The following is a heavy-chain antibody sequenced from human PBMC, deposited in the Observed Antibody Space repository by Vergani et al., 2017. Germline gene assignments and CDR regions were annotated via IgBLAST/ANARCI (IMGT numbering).Heavy chain of an antibody. CDR1: GFTFSNAW. V-gene: IGHV3-15*01. Sequence: EVQLVESGGGLVKPGGSLRLSCAASGFTFSNAWMSWVRQAPGKGLEWVGRIKSKTDGGTTDYAAPVKGRFTISRDDSKNTLYLQMNSLKTEDTAVYYCTLDWYYGSGSYYNVYYFDYWGQGTLVTVSS. D-gene: IGHD3-10*01. CDR2: IKSKTDGGTT. CDR3: TLDWYYGSGSYYNVYYFDY. J-gene: IGHJ4*02.